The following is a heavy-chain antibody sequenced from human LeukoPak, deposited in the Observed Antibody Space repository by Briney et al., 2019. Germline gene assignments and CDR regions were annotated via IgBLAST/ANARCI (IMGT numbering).Heavy chain of an antibody. CDR2: IYSGGST. J-gene: IGHJ4*02. Sequence: GGSLRLSCAASGFTFSSYAMSWVRQAPGKGLEWVSVIYSGGSTYYADSVKGRFTISRDNSKNTLYLQMNSLRAEDTAVYYCARSRVYSGSYFNDYWGQGTLVTVSS. CDR1: GFTFSSYA. D-gene: IGHD1-26*01. CDR3: ARSRVYSGSYFNDY. V-gene: IGHV3-66*01.